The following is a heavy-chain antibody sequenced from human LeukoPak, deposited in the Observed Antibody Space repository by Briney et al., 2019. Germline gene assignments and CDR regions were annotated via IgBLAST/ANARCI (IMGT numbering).Heavy chain of an antibody. Sequence: SETLSLTCAVYGGSFSGYYWSWIRQPPGKGLEWIGEINHSGSTNYNPSLKSRVTISVDTSKNQFSLKLSSVTAADTAVYYCARGGRDSGYWGQGTLVTVSP. D-gene: IGHD1-14*01. CDR1: GGSFSGYY. CDR3: ARGGRDSGY. J-gene: IGHJ4*02. CDR2: INHSGST. V-gene: IGHV4-34*01.